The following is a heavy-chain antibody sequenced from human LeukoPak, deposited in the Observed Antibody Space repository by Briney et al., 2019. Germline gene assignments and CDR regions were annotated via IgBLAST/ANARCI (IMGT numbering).Heavy chain of an antibody. CDR2: ISWNSGNI. V-gene: IGHV3-9*03. CDR3: TKDRGKYSSSSGLDY. J-gene: IGHJ4*02. D-gene: IGHD6-6*01. CDR1: GFTFDDYA. Sequence: GGSLRLSCVASGFTFDDYAMHWVRQAPGKGLEWVSSISWNSGNIGYADSVKGRLTISRDNAKNSLYLQMNSLRAEDMALYYCTKDRGKYSSSSGLDYWGQGTLVTVSS.